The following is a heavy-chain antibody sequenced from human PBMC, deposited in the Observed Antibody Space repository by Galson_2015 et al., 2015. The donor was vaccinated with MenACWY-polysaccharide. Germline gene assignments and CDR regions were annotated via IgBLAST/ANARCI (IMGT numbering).Heavy chain of an antibody. Sequence: SLRLSCAASGITFSHYAMTWVRQAPGKGLEWVASINGGGSFSYYADSVKGRFTVSRDNFKGTLHLEMNSLRAEDTAVYYCSKDVRANAVLTASAPGGPTDSWGQGTLVTVSS. CDR1: GITFSHYA. CDR3: SKDVRANAVLTASAPGGPTDS. J-gene: IGHJ4*02. CDR2: INGGGSFS. V-gene: IGHV3-23*01. D-gene: IGHD6-6*01.